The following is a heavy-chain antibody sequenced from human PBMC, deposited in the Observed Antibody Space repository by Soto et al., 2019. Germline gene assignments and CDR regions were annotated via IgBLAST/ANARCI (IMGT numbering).Heavy chain of an antibody. CDR1: GGSISSSSYY. CDR3: ASLGVIGPVDGYW. V-gene: IGHV4-39*01. CDR2: IYYSGST. D-gene: IGHD3-3*01. Sequence: QLQLQESGPGLVKPSETLSLTCTVSGGSISSSSYYWGWIRQPPGKGLEWIGSIYYSGSTYYNPSLKSRVTSSVDTSKNQFSLNLSSVTAADAAVYYCASLGVIGPVDGYWWGQGTLVTVSS. J-gene: IGHJ4*02.